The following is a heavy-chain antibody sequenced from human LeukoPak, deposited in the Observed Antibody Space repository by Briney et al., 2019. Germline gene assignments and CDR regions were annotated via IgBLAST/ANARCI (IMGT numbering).Heavy chain of an antibody. CDR3: ARDHYDYVWGSYHHDY. Sequence: PGGSLRLSCAASGFTFSSYWMSWVRQAPGKGLEWVANIKQDGSEKYYVDSVKGRFTISRDNAKNSLYLQMNSLRAEDTAVYYCARDHYDYVWGSYHHDYWGQGTLVTVSS. CDR2: IKQDGSEK. CDR1: GFTFSSYW. D-gene: IGHD3-16*02. J-gene: IGHJ4*02. V-gene: IGHV3-7*01.